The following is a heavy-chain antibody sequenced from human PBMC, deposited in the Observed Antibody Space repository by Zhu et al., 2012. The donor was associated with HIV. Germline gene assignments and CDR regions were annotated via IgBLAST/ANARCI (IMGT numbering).Heavy chain of an antibody. CDR3: ARQRYYGSVPGFQH. V-gene: IGHV4-39*01. CDR1: GGSISSSSYY. CDR2: IYYSGST. Sequence: QVQLQESGPGLVKPSETLSLTCTVSGGSISSSSYYWGWIRQPPGKGLEWIGSIYYSGSTYYNPSLKSRVTISVDTSKNQFSLKLSSVTAADTAVYYCARQRYYGSVPGFQHWGQGTLVTVSS. D-gene: IGHD3-10*01. J-gene: IGHJ1*01.